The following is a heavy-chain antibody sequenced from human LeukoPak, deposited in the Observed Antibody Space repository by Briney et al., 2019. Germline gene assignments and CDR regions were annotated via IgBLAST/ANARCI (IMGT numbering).Heavy chain of an antibody. CDR2: IQTSGST. CDR1: GGSISSYY. CDR3: ARVGDYALKD. D-gene: IGHD3-16*01. V-gene: IGHV4-4*07. Sequence: SETLSLTCTVSGGSISSYYWSWVRQPTGKGLEWIGRIQTSGSTNYNPSLKSRVTMSLDTSKSQCTLKLFSVTAADTAVYYCARVGDYALKDWGQGTLVTVSS. J-gene: IGHJ4*02.